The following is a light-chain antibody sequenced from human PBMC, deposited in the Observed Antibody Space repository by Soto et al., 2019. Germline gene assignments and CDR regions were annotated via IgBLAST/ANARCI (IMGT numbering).Light chain of an antibody. CDR2: GAS. CDR3: QQYYELPWT. V-gene: IGKV3-15*01. J-gene: IGKJ1*01. Sequence: EIMMTQSPATLSVSPGERATLSCRASQSVSSNLAWYQQKPGQAPRLLVYGASTRATGIPARFSGSGSGTEFTLTISSLQSEDFAVYCCQQYYELPWTFGQGTKVDIK. CDR1: QSVSSN.